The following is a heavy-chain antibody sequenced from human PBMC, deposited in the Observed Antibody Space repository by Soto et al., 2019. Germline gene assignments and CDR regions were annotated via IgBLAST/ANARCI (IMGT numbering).Heavy chain of an antibody. D-gene: IGHD2-15*01. CDR3: ARGVVVVAAPRLDTAMAEDYFDY. V-gene: IGHV1-69*13. CDR2: IIPIFGTA. J-gene: IGHJ4*02. Sequence: SVKISCKASGGTFSSYAISWVRQAPGQGLEWMGGIIPIFGTANYAQKFQGRVTITADESTSTAYMELSRLRSEDTAVYYWARGVVVVAAPRLDTAMAEDYFDYWGEGTPVTVSS. CDR1: GGTFSSYA.